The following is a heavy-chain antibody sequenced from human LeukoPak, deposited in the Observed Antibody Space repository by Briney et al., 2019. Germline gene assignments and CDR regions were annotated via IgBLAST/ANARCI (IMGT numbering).Heavy chain of an antibody. V-gene: IGHV3-23*01. D-gene: IGHD1-1*01. CDR1: GFTFSSYG. CDR2: ISGSGGST. CDR3: ARGWVGWKRDGVFDY. J-gene: IGHJ4*02. Sequence: GGSLRLSCAASGFTFSSYGMSWVRQAPGKGLEWVSAISGSGGSTYYADSVKGRFTISRDNSKNTLYLQMNSLRAEDTAVYYCARGWVGWKRDGVFDYWGQGTLVTVSS.